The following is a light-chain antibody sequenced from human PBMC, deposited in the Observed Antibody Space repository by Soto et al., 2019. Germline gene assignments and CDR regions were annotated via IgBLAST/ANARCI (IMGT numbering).Light chain of an antibody. J-gene: IGKJ5*01. V-gene: IGKV3-15*01. CDR1: QSVSSN. Sequence: EIVMMQSPATLSVSPGERVTLSCRASQSVSSNLAWYQQKSGQAPRLLIYSASTRATGIPARFSGSGSGTEFTLTISSLQSEDFAIYYCQQYNNWPPVTFGQGTRLEIK. CDR3: QQYNNWPPVT. CDR2: SAS.